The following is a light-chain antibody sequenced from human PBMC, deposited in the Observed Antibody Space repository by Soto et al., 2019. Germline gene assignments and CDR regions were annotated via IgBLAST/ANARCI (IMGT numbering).Light chain of an antibody. Sequence: EIVLTQSPGTLSLSPGERATLACRASQSVSNSYLAWYQQKPGQAPRLLIYGASSRPTGIPDRFSGSGSGTDFTLTISRLEPEDCAGYYCQRYGSSPKYTFGQGTKLEI. CDR1: QSVSNSY. CDR2: GAS. J-gene: IGKJ2*01. V-gene: IGKV3-20*01. CDR3: QRYGSSPKYT.